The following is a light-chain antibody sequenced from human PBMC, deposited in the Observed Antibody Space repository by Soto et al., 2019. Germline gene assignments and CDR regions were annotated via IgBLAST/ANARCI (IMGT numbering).Light chain of an antibody. CDR3: AAWDDRPSVV. J-gene: IGLJ2*01. V-gene: IGLV1-47*01. CDR1: FSNIGSNY. CDR2: RNN. Sequence: QSVLTQPPSASGTPGQRVTISCSGSFSNIGSNYVYWYRQLPGTVPKLLIYRNNRRPSGVPDRFSGSKSGTSASLTISGLRSEDEADYYCAAWDDRPSVVFGGGTKVSVL.